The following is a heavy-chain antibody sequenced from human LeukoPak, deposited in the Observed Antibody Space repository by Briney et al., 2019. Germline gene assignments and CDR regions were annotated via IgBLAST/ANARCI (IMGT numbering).Heavy chain of an antibody. J-gene: IGHJ4*02. V-gene: IGHV4-4*07. CDR2: IYSSGDT. CDR1: GGSISSYY. D-gene: IGHD2-2*01. CDR3: ARHSRGYCSSTSCSRFFDY. Sequence: SETLSLTCTVSGGSISSYYWDWIRQPAGKGLEWIGRIYSSGDTNYNPSLKSRVTISVDTSKNQFSLKLSSVTAADTAVYYCARHSRGYCSSTSCSRFFDYWGQGTLVTVSS.